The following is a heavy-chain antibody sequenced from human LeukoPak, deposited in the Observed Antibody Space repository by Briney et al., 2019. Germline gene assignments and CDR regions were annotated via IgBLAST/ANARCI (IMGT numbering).Heavy chain of an antibody. CDR2: INHSGST. Sequence: SETLDLTCAVYGGSFRGYYWSWIRQPPGKGLEWIGEINHSGSTNYNPSLKSRVTISVDTSKNQFSLKLSSVTAADTAVYYCARLRGYCSGGSCYSLSYYFDYWGQGTLVTVSS. D-gene: IGHD2-15*01. CDR3: ARLRGYCSGGSCYSLSYYFDY. CDR1: GGSFRGYY. V-gene: IGHV4-34*01. J-gene: IGHJ4*02.